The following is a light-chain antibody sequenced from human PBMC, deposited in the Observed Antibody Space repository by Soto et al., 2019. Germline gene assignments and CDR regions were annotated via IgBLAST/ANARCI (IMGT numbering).Light chain of an antibody. CDR2: EVS. J-gene: IGLJ2*01. CDR1: SSDVGAYTY. CDR3: SSYTTSNTLV. V-gene: IGLV2-14*01. Sequence: QSALTQPASVSGSPGQSITISCTGTSSDVGAYTYVSWYQQHPGKAPKLMIFEVSDRPSGVSNRFSGSKSGNTASLTISGLQAEDEDDYYCSSYTTSNTLVFGGGTKLTVL.